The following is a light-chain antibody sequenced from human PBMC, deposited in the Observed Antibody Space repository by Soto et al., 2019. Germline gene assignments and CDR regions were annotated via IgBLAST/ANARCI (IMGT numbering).Light chain of an antibody. CDR1: SSNFGSNT. CDR3: EAWDDSLNGLYV. Sequence: QAVLTQPPSASGTPGQRVTISCSGSSSNFGSNTVNWYQQLPGTAPKLLIYSNNQRPSGVPDRFSGSKSGTSASLAISGLQSEDEADYYCEAWDDSLNGLYVFGTGTKVTVL. J-gene: IGLJ1*01. CDR2: SNN. V-gene: IGLV1-44*01.